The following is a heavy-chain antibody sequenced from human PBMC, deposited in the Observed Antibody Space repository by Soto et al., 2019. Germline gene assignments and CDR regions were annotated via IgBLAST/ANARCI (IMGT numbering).Heavy chain of an antibody. CDR3: ARVRGNYYYYGMDV. J-gene: IGHJ6*02. V-gene: IGHV4-59*01. Sequence: SETLSLTCTVSGGSISSYYWSWIGQPPGKGLEWIGYIYYSGSTNYNPSLKSRVTISVDTSKNQFSLKLSSVTAADTAVYYCARVRGNYYYYGMDVWGQGTTVTVSS. D-gene: IGHD3-10*01. CDR1: GGSISSYY. CDR2: IYYSGST.